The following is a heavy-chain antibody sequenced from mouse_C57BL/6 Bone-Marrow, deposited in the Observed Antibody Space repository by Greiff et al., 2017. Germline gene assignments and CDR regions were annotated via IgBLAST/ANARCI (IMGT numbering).Heavy chain of an antibody. CDR3: ARSPGSSPYWYFDV. Sequence: LQESGAELARPGASVKLSCKASGYTFTSYGISWVKQRTGQGLEWIGEIYPRSGNTYYNEKFKGKATLTADKSSSTAYMELRSLTSEDSAVYFCARSPGSSPYWYFDVWGTGTTVTVSS. CDR2: IYPRSGNT. J-gene: IGHJ1*03. D-gene: IGHD1-1*01. CDR1: GYTFTSYG. V-gene: IGHV1-81*01.